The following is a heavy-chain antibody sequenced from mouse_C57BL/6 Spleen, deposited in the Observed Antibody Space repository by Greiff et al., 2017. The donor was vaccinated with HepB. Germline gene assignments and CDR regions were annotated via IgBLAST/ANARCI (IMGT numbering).Heavy chain of an antibody. J-gene: IGHJ2*01. D-gene: IGHD3-3*01. Sequence: VQLQQSGAELVKPGASVKISCKASGYAFSSYWMNWVKQRPGKGLEWIGQIYPGDGDTNYNGKFKGKATLTADTSSSTAYMQLSSLTSEDSAVYFCARLKGTEGVYFDYWGQGTTLTVSS. CDR2: IYPGDGDT. CDR1: GYAFSSYW. CDR3: ARLKGTEGVYFDY. V-gene: IGHV1-80*01.